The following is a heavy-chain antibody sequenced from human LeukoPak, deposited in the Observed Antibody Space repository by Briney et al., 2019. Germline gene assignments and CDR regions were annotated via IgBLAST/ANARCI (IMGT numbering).Heavy chain of an antibody. CDR1: GGSISSGSYY. Sequence: SETLSLTCTVSGGSISSGSYYWTWIRQPAGKGLEWIGRIYTSGSTNYNPSLKSRVTISGDTSKDQFSLKLSSVTAADTAVYYCARVPTAILVLDYWGQGTLVTVSS. CDR3: ARVPTAILVLDY. J-gene: IGHJ4*02. D-gene: IGHD2-2*01. V-gene: IGHV4-61*02. CDR2: IYTSGST.